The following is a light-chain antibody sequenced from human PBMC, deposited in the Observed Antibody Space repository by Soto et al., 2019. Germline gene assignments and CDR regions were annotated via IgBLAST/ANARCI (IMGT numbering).Light chain of an antibody. V-gene: IGLV1-44*01. CDR1: SSNIGSNT. J-gene: IGLJ2*01. Sequence: QSVLTQSPSASGTPGQRVTISCSGSSSNIGSNTVNWYQQLPGTAPKLLIYSNDRRPSGVPDRFSGSKSGTSASLAISGRQSEDEADYYCAAWDDSLNGPVFGGGTKLTVL. CDR2: SND. CDR3: AAWDDSLNGPV.